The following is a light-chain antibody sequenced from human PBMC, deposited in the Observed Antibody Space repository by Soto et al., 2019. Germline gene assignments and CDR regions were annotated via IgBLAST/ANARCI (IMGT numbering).Light chain of an antibody. CDR1: SSNIGNYP. J-gene: IGLJ3*02. CDR3: AAWDESLSGWV. V-gene: IGLV1-44*01. Sequence: QSVLTQPPSASATPGQRVAISCSGSSSNIGNYPVNWYQQLPGTAPKLLIHTATQRPSGVPDRFSGSKSGTSASLAISGLQSEDEADYSCAAWDESLSGWVFGGGTKVTVL. CDR2: TAT.